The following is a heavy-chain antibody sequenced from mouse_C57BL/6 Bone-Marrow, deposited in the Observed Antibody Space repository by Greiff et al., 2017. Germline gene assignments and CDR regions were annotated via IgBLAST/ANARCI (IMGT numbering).Heavy chain of an antibody. Sequence: EVQRVESGGGLVQPGGSLKLSCAASGFTFSDYGMAWVRQAPRKGPEWVAFISNLAYSIYYADTVTGRFTISRENAKNTLYLEMSSLRSEDTAMYYCARLRRGNFDYGGQGTTLTVSS. CDR3: ARLRRGNFDY. CDR1: GFTFSDYG. J-gene: IGHJ2*01. V-gene: IGHV5-15*01. CDR2: ISNLAYSI.